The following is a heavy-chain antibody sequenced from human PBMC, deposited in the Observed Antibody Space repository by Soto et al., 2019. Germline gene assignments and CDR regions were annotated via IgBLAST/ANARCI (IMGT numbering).Heavy chain of an antibody. D-gene: IGHD6-13*01. CDR1: GYNFTNYW. J-gene: IGHJ6*02. CDR3: ARTAAAGNYYYGMDV. CDR2: IYPGDSDT. Sequence: PGESLKISCKGSGYNFTNYWIGWVRQMPGKGLESMGIIYPGDSDTRYSPSFQGQVTISADKSISTAYLQWSSLKASDTAMYYCARTAAAGNYYYGMDVWGQGTTVTVSS. V-gene: IGHV5-51*01.